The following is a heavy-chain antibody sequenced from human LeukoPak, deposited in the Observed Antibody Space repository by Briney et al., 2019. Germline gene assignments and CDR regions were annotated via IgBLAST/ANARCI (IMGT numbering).Heavy chain of an antibody. CDR3: AREDCSSVTSYKDY. CDR2: ISYDGNNK. J-gene: IGHJ4*02. D-gene: IGHD2-2*02. CDR1: GFTFSSYG. V-gene: IGHV3-30*03. Sequence: PGGSLRLSCVASGFTFSSYGMHWVRQAPGKGLEWVAVISYDGNNKYYADSVKGRFTISRDNSRETLYLEMNSLRAEDTAMYYCAREDCSSVTSYKDYWGRGTLVTVSS.